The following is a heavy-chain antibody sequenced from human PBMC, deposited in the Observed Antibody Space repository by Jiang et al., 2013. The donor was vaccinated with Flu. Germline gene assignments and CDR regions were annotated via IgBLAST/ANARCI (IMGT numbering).Heavy chain of an antibody. CDR1: GGSISSYY. V-gene: IGHV4-59*01. CDR2: IYYSGST. Sequence: SGSGLVKPSETLSLTCTVSGGSISSYYWSWIRQPPGKGLEWIGYIYYSGSTNYNPSLKSRVTISVDTSKNQFSLKLSSVTAADTAVYYCASWAGSGRNYYGMDVWGKGTTVTVSS. CDR3: ASWAGSGRNYYGMDV. J-gene: IGHJ6*04. D-gene: IGHD3-10*01.